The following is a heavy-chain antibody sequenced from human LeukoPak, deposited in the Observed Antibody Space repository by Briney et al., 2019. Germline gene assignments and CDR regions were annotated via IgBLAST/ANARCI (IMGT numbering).Heavy chain of an antibody. CDR1: GGSISSYY. CDR2: IYYSGST. D-gene: IGHD3-3*01. J-gene: IGHJ4*02. CDR3: ARGQYDFAY. V-gene: IGHV4-59*12. Sequence: SSETLSLTCTVSGGSISSYYWTWIRQPPGKGLECIGYIYYSGSTNYNPSLKSRVTISVDTSKNQFSLKLSSVTAADTAVYYCARGQYDFAYWGQGTLVTVSS.